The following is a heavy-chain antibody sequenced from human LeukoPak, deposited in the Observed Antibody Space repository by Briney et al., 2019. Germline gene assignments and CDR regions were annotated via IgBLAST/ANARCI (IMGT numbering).Heavy chain of an antibody. CDR2: LYYSGTT. CDR3: ARGYAYGKIPLDY. V-gene: IGHV4-30-4*07. CDR1: SGSISTGGYS. J-gene: IGHJ4*02. Sequence: PSETLSLTCAVSSGSISTGGYSWSWIRQPPGKGLEWIGYLYYSGTTYYNPSLKSRVTISVDTSKNQFSLKLTSVTAADTAVYYCARGYAYGKIPLDYWGQGIPVTVSS. D-gene: IGHD5-18*01.